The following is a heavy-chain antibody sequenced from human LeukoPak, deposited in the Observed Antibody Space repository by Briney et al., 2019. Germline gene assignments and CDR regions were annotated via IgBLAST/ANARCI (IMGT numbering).Heavy chain of an antibody. V-gene: IGHV3-74*01. D-gene: IGHD3-22*01. Sequence: GGSLRLSCAASGFTFSNYWMHWVRHAPGKGLVWVSRINSDGINTSYADSVKGRFTISRDNAKNTLNLQMNSLRAEDTAVYYCARDLGQYYDTSDNWFDPWGQGILVTVSS. J-gene: IGHJ5*02. CDR2: INSDGINT. CDR1: GFTFSNYW. CDR3: ARDLGQYYDTSDNWFDP.